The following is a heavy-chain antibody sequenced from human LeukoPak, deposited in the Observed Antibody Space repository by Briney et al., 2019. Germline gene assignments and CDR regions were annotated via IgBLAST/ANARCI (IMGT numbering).Heavy chain of an antibody. J-gene: IGHJ4*02. CDR1: GGSISTGSYY. V-gene: IGHV4-39*01. Sequence: PSETLSLTCTVSGGSISTGSYYWGWIRQPPGEGLEWIGNIYYLGSTYYSPSLKSRVTISVDTSKNQFSLKLSSVTAADTAVYYCARLTYDFEPDYWGQGTLVTVSS. CDR3: ARLTYDFEPDY. D-gene: IGHD3-3*01. CDR2: IYYLGST.